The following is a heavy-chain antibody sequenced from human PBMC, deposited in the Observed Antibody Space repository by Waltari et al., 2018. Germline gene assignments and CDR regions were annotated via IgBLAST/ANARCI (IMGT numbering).Heavy chain of an antibody. CDR3: AMGFSNGWAWFDP. CDR2: IYNSGTT. D-gene: IGHD6-19*01. Sequence: QVQLQESGPGLVKPSETLSLTCSVSGGSISSYYWNWVRQPPGKGLEWIGYIYNSGTTNYTPSLKGRVTISIDTAKNQFSLKLTSVTAADTAVYYCAMGFSNGWAWFDPWGQGTLVTVSS. CDR1: GGSISSYY. V-gene: IGHV4-59*08. J-gene: IGHJ5*02.